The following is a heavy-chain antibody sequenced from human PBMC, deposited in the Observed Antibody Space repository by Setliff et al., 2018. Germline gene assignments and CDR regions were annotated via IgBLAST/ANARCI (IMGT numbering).Heavy chain of an antibody. Sequence: ASVKVSCKASGYTFTSYSMHWVRQAPGQSLEWMGWINAGNGNTKYSQKFQGRVTITRDTSASTAYMELSSLRSEDTAVYFCAGVLRDYYGSGSYYNWFDPWVQGTLVTVSS. CDR2: INAGNGNT. V-gene: IGHV1-3*01. J-gene: IGHJ5*02. CDR1: GYTFTSYS. CDR3: AGVLRDYYGSGSYYNWFDP. D-gene: IGHD3-10*01.